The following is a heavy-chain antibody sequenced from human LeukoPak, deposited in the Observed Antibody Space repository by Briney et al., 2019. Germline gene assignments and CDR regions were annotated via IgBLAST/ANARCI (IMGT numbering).Heavy chain of an antibody. CDR2: ISNNGGYT. Sequence: GGFLRLSCAASGFTFSSSAMSWVRQAPGKGLEWVSAISNNGGYTYYADSVQGRFTISRDNSKSTLCLQMNSLRAEDTAMYYCAKEERVISYFYYGMDVWGQGTTVTVSS. CDR1: GFTFSSSA. D-gene: IGHD3-16*02. V-gene: IGHV3-23*01. CDR3: AKEERVISYFYYGMDV. J-gene: IGHJ6*02.